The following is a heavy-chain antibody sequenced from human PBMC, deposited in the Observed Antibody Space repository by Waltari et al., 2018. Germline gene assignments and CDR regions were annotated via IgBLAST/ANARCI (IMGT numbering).Heavy chain of an antibody. CDR2: ISSSSSYI. D-gene: IGHD2-2*01. V-gene: IGHV3-21*01. Sequence: EVQLVESGGGLVKPGGSLRLSCAASGFTFRSYSMTWVRQAPGKGLEWVSSISSSSSYIYYADSVKGRFTISRDNAKNSLYLQMNSLRAEDTAVYYCARGAIVVVPAATLDYWGQGTLVTVSS. CDR1: GFTFRSYS. J-gene: IGHJ4*02. CDR3: ARGAIVVVPAATLDY.